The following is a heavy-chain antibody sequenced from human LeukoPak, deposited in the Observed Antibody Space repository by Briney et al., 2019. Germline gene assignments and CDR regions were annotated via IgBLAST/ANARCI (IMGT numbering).Heavy chain of an antibody. J-gene: IGHJ3*02. Sequence: GGSLRLSCAASGFTFSSYGMHWVRQALGKGLEWVAVIWYDGSNKYYADSVKGRFTISRDNSKNTLYLQMNSLRAEDTAVYYCARQILGYCSGGSCHGGAFDIWGQGTMVTVSS. D-gene: IGHD2-15*01. CDR1: GFTFSSYG. CDR3: ARQILGYCSGGSCHGGAFDI. CDR2: IWYDGSNK. V-gene: IGHV3-33*01.